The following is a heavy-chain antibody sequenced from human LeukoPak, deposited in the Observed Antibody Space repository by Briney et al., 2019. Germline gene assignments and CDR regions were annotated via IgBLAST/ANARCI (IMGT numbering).Heavy chain of an antibody. CDR2: IYHSGST. CDR3: ARHAYSNYLLDY. D-gene: IGHD4-11*01. CDR1: GYSISSGYY. Sequence: PSETLSLTCAVSGYSISSGYYWGWIRQPPGKGLEWIGSIYHSGSTYYNPSLKSRVTISVDTSKHQFSLKLSSVTAADTAVYYCARHAYSNYLLDYWGQGTLVTVSS. J-gene: IGHJ4*02. V-gene: IGHV4-38-2*01.